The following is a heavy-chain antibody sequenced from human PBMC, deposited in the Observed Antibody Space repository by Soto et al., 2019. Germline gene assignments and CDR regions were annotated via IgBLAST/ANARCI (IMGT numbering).Heavy chain of an antibody. CDR1: GFSISDYE. J-gene: IGHJ4*02. V-gene: IGHV3-48*03. CDR3: ARNPSGQWVVPLYCDI. D-gene: IGHD6-19*01. CDR2: ISGSGSTV. Sequence: DVQLVESGGDLAQPGGSLRLSCAASGFSISDYEMNWVRQAPGKGLEWVSYISGSGSTVYYADSVKGRFTISRDNAKNSVFLQINTLRVEDAAIYYCARNPSGQWVVPLYCDIWGQGTLVTVSS.